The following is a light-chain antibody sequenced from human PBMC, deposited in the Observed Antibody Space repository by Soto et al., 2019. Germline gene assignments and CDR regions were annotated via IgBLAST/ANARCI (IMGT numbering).Light chain of an antibody. CDR2: ENN. CDR3: GTWDSSSWV. CDR1: SSNIGNNY. V-gene: IGLV1-51*02. J-gene: IGLJ3*02. Sequence: QSVLTQPPSVSAAPGQKVTISCSGSSSNIGNNYVSWYQQLPGTAPKLLIYENNKRPSGIPDRFSGSKSGTSATLGITGLQTGDEADYYCGTWDSSSWVFGGGTKVTVL.